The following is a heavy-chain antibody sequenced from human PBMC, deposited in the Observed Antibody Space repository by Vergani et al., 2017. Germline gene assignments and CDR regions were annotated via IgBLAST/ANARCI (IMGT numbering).Heavy chain of an antibody. J-gene: IGHJ4*02. CDR3: ARARGVYGDYFDY. D-gene: IGHD4-17*01. Sequence: QVQPVESGGGVVQPGGSLRLPCAASGFTFSSYGMHWVRQAPGKGLEWVAFIRYDGSNKYYADSVKGRFTISRDNSKNTLYLQMNSLRAEDTAIYYCARARGVYGDYFDYWGQGTLVTVSS. V-gene: IGHV3-30*02. CDR1: GFTFSSYG. CDR2: IRYDGSNK.